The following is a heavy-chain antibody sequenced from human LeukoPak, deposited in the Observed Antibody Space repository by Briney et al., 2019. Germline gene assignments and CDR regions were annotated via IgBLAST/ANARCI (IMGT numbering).Heavy chain of an antibody. CDR2: ITTTGGST. CDR3: VRDPGALDY. Sequence: GGSLRLSCAASGFTLSKYAMHWVRQAPGKGLEFVSAITTTGGSTYYADSVKGRFTISRDNAKSSVYLQMNSLRDEDTAVYYCVRDPGALDYWGQGTLVTVSS. J-gene: IGHJ4*02. CDR1: GFTLSKYA. V-gene: IGHV3-64*04.